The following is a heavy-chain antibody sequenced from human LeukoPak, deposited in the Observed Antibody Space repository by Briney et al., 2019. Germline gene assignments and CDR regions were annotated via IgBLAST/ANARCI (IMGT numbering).Heavy chain of an antibody. J-gene: IGHJ4*02. Sequence: PGGSLRLSCAASGFTFSSYSMNWVRQAPGKGLEWVSYITSSSSAIYYADSVKGRFTISRDNANNSLYLHMNSLRAEDTAVYYCAHGYSSGCFDYWGQGTLVTVSS. CDR3: AHGYSSGCFDY. CDR1: GFTFSSYS. CDR2: ITSSSSAI. V-gene: IGHV3-48*01. D-gene: IGHD6-19*01.